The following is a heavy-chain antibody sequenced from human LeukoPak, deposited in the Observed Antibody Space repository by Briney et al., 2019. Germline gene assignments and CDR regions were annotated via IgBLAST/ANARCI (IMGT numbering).Heavy chain of an antibody. CDR1: GFTFSNYW. CDR2: INSDGNST. Sequence: PGGSLRLSCAASGFTFSNYWMHWVRQAPGKGLVWVSRINSDGNSTIYADSVKGRFTISRDNSKNTLYLQMNSLRAEDTAVYYCAKWGATILYWGQGTLVTVSS. J-gene: IGHJ4*02. CDR3: AKWGATILY. D-gene: IGHD3-16*01. V-gene: IGHV3-74*01.